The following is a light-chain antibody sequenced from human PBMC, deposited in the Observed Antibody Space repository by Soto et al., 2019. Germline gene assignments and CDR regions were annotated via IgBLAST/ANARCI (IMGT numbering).Light chain of an antibody. CDR1: QTISSW. CDR3: QQYNSYSPT. CDR2: GVS. Sequence: DIQMTQSPSTLSGSVGDRVTITCRASQTISSWLAWYQQKPGKAPKLLIYGVSSLESGVPSRFSGSGSGTEFTLTISSLQPDDFATYYCQQYNSYSPTFGQGTKVDI. J-gene: IGKJ1*01. V-gene: IGKV1-5*01.